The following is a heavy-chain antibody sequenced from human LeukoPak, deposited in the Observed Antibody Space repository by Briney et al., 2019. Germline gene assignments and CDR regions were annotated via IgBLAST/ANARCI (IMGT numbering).Heavy chain of an antibody. CDR2: VFHSGSA. D-gene: IGHD6-6*01. V-gene: IGHV4-4*02. CDR3: ARRARIAARLDAFDI. J-gene: IGHJ3*02. Sequence: SGTLSLTCAVSGGSISSSNWWSWVRQSPGKGLEWIGEVFHSGSANYNPSLKSRVTISVDKSKNEFSLKLSSVTAADTAVYYCARRARIAARLDAFDIWGQGTMVTVSS. CDR1: GGSISSSNW.